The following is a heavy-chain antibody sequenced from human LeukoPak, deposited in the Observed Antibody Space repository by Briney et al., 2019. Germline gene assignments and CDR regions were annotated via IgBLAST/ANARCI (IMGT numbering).Heavy chain of an antibody. Sequence: GGSLRLSCAASGFIFSQYSMNWVRQAPGKGLEWVSSISSSSSYIYYADSVKGRFTISRDNAKNSLYLQMNSLRAEDTAVYYCASNSYDSSGYYYSWGQGTLVTVSS. CDR3: ASNSYDSSGYYYS. V-gene: IGHV3-21*01. CDR2: ISSSSSYI. CDR1: GFIFSQYS. J-gene: IGHJ4*02. D-gene: IGHD3-22*01.